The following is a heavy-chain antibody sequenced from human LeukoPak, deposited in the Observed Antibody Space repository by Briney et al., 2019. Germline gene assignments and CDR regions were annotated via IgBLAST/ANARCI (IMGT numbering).Heavy chain of an antibody. Sequence: ASVKVSCKASGYTFTSYDINWVRQATGQGLEWMGWMNPNSGNTGYAQKFQGRVTMTRNTSISTAYMELSSLRSEDTAVYYCAXGLSRVWLVRGRARDFDXWGQGXLVTV. D-gene: IGHD6-19*01. CDR2: MNPNSGNT. V-gene: IGHV1-8*01. J-gene: IGHJ4*02. CDR1: GYTFTSYD. CDR3: AXGLSRVWLVRGRARDFDX.